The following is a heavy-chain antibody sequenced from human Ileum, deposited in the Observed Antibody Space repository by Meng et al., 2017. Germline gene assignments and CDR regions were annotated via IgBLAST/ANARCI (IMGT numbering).Heavy chain of an antibody. Sequence: GHGQEWAPDRLGPSGPFSLSCTVPGGSVSNGNYYWSWIRQPPGRGLEWIASTGSTNYNPSLKSRVIILLDTSKNQLSLKLSSVTAADTAVYYCVRVPGRAVAGSGFGYFDLWGRGTLVTVSS. CDR3: VRVPGRAVAGSGFGYFDL. CDR1: GGSVSNGNYY. CDR2: TGST. D-gene: IGHD6-19*01. J-gene: IGHJ2*01. V-gene: IGHV4-61*01.